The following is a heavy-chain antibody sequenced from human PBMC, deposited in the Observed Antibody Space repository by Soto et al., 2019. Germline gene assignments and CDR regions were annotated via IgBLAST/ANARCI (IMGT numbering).Heavy chain of an antibody. CDR2: IYYSGST. CDR3: ARVPYDILTGYHYFDY. CDR1: GGSISSGGYY. V-gene: IGHV4-31*03. J-gene: IGHJ4*02. Sequence: KPSETLSLTCTVSGGSISSGGYYWSWIRQHPGKGLEWIGYIYYSGSTYYNPSLKSRVTISVDTSKNQFSLKLSSVTAADTAVYYCARVPYDILTGYHYFDYWGQGTLVTVSS. D-gene: IGHD3-9*01.